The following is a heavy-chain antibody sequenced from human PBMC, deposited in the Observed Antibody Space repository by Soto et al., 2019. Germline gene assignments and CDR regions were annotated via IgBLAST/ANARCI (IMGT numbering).Heavy chain of an antibody. CDR3: ARDIAAGDP. D-gene: IGHD6-13*01. J-gene: IGHJ5*02. Sequence: ASVKVSCKASGYTFINYYIHWVRQAPGQGLEWMAIINPMGGSTNYAQEFQGRVTLTSDTSTSTVYMELSSLRFEDTALFYCARDIAAGDPWGQGTLVTVSS. CDR2: INPMGGST. CDR1: GYTFINYY. V-gene: IGHV1-46*01.